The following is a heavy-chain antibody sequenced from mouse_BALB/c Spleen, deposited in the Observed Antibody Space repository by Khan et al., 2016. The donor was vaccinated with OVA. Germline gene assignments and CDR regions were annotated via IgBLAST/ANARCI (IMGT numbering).Heavy chain of an antibody. Sequence: QMQLEESGAELAKPGASVKMSCKASGYTFSNYWIHCVNQRPGQGLVWIGYINPSSGYTYYNQTFNDKATLTTDKSSSTAYMQLSSLTSEDSAVYYCARYRIDYWGQGTTLTVSS. V-gene: IGHV1-7*01. D-gene: IGHD2-12*01. CDR3: ARYRIDY. J-gene: IGHJ2*01. CDR1: GYTFSNYW. CDR2: INPSSGYT.